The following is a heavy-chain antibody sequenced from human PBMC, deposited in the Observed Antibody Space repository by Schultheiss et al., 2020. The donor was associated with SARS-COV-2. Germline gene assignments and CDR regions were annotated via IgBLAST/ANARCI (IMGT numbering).Heavy chain of an antibody. V-gene: IGHV4-38-2*02. D-gene: IGHD6-13*01. CDR2: IYYSGST. CDR3: AKDFGRYSSSWYFDL. Sequence: SQTLSLTCTVSGYSISSGYYWGWIRQPPGKGLEWIGYIYYSGSTNYNPSLKSRVTISVDTSKNQFSLKLSSVTAADTAVYYCAKDFGRYSSSWYFDLWGRGTLVTVSS. CDR1: GYSISSGYY. J-gene: IGHJ2*01.